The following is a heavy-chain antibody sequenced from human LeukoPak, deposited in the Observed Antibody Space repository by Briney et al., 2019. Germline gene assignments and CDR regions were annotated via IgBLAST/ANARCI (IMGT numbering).Heavy chain of an antibody. CDR1: GFTFSSYW. D-gene: IGHD3-10*01. J-gene: IGHJ6*03. CDR2: IKQDGSEK. Sequence: QTGGSLRLSCAASGFTFSSYWMSWVRQAPGKGLEWVANIKQDGSEKYYVDSVKGRFTISRDNAKNSLYLQMNSLRADDTAVYFCATPVPHGSDPSLYYYYMDVWGKGTTVTISS. CDR3: ATPVPHGSDPSLYYYYMDV. V-gene: IGHV3-7*03.